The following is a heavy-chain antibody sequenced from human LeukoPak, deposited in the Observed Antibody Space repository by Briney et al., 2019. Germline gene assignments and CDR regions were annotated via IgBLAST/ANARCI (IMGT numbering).Heavy chain of an antibody. CDR2: IWYDGSNK. CDR1: GFTFSRNG. V-gene: IGHV3-33*01. Sequence: GGSLRLSCAASGFTFSRNGMHWVGQAPGKGLEWVAVIWYDGSNKYYADSVKGRFTISRDNSKNTLYLQVNSPRAEDTAVYYCASGRLNYFYAMDIWGQGTTVTVSS. CDR3: ASGRLNYFYAMDI. J-gene: IGHJ6*02.